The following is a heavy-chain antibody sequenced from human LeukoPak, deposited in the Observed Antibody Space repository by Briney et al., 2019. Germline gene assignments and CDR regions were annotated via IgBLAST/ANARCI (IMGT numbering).Heavy chain of an antibody. D-gene: IGHD1-26*01. Sequence: PSETLSLTCTVSGGSISSDTYFWSWIRQPAGKGLEWIGRISSTGRTDYNPSLTSRVTISVDTSKNQFSLKLSSVTAADTAVYYCARDRKGERWELLPGYEPNDAFDIWGQGTMVTVSS. J-gene: IGHJ3*02. CDR1: GGSISSDTYF. CDR2: ISSTGRT. V-gene: IGHV4-61*02. CDR3: ARDRKGERWELLPGYEPNDAFDI.